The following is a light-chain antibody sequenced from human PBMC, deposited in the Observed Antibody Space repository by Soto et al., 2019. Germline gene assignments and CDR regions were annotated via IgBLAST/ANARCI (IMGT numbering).Light chain of an antibody. CDR1: QSVSSSY. CDR3: QQYVTTPLT. Sequence: EIVLTQSPGTLSLSAWERATLSCRASQSVSSSYLAWYQQKPGRAPRLLIDGASSRATGIPDRFSGSGSGTDFTLTISRREPEDFAVFYCQQYVTTPLTFGGGTKVDIK. J-gene: IGKJ4*01. CDR2: GAS. V-gene: IGKV3-20*01.